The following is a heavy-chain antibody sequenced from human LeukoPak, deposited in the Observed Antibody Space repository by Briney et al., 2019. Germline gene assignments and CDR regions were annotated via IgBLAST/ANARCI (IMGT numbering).Heavy chain of an antibody. CDR1: GFTFSDYY. V-gene: IGHV3-11*04. Sequence: GGSLRLSCAASGFTFSDYYMTWIRQAPGKGLEWISYISTSAGNIHYADSVKGRFTISRDNTKNSLYLQMNSLRAEDTAVYCCARGSRAVTATGGPDSWGQGTLVTVSS. CDR2: ISTSAGNI. CDR3: ARGSRAVTATGGPDS. D-gene: IGHD2-21*02. J-gene: IGHJ4*02.